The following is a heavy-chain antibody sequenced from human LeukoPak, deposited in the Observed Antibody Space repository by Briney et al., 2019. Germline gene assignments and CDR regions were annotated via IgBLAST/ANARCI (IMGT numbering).Heavy chain of an antibody. CDR2: INWNGGST. CDR1: GFTFDDYG. Sequence: GGSLRLSCAASGFTFDDYGMSWVRQAPGKGLEWVSSINWNGGSTGYADSVKGRFTISRDNAKNSLYLQMNSLRAEDTALYYCATSPTVTSGFDPWGQGTLVTVSS. CDR3: ATSPTVTSGFDP. V-gene: IGHV3-20*04. D-gene: IGHD4-17*01. J-gene: IGHJ5*02.